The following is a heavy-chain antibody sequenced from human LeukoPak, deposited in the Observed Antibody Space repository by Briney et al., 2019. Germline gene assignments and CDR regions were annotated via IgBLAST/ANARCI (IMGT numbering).Heavy chain of an antibody. CDR1: GGSISSGGYY. V-gene: IGHV4-30-2*01. CDR2: IYHSGST. D-gene: IGHD3-3*02. CDR3: ARMRRRGISPNAFDI. J-gene: IGHJ3*02. Sequence: SETLSLTCTVSGGSISSGGYYWSWIRQPPGKGLEWIGYIYHSGSTYYNPSLKSRVTISVDRSRNQFSLKLSSVTAADTAVYYCARMRRRGISPNAFDIWGQGTMVTVSS.